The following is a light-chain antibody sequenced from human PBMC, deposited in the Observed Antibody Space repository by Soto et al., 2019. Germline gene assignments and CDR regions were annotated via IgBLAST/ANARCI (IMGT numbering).Light chain of an antibody. CDR1: QSVSSSF. CDR2: GAS. CDR3: QQYGSSPLT. J-gene: IGKJ4*01. V-gene: IGKV3-20*01. Sequence: EIVLTQSPGTLSLSPGERATLSCRASQSVSSSFLAWYQQKPGQAPMLLIYGASSRPTGIADRFSGSGSGTDFTLTISRLEPEDVAVYDCQQYGSSPLTFCGGTKVEIK.